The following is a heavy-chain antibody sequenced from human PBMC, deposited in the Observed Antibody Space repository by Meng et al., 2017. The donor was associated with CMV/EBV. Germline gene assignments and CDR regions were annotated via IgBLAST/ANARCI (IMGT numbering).Heavy chain of an antibody. V-gene: IGHV3-74*01. CDR1: GFTFSSYW. CDR3: ARGGWGAGSDY. D-gene: IGHD1-26*01. Sequence: GESLKISCAASGFTFSSYWMHWVRQAPGKGLVWVSRINSDGSSTSYADSVKGRFTISRDNAKNMLYLQMNSLRAEDTAVYYCARGGWGAGSDYWGQGTLVTVSS. J-gene: IGHJ4*02. CDR2: INSDGSST.